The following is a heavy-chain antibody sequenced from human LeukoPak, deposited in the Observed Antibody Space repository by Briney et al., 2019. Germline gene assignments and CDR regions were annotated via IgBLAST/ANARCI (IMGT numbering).Heavy chain of an antibody. D-gene: IGHD6-19*01. V-gene: IGHV1-8*01. CDR3: ARELSPIAVAGTGVWFDP. CDR2: MNPNSGNT. J-gene: IGHJ5*02. Sequence: GASVKVSCKASGYTFTSYDINWVRQATGQGLEWMGWMNPNSGNTGCAQKFQGRVTMTRNTSISTAYMELSSLRSEDTAVYYCARELSPIAVAGTGVWFDPWGQGTLVTVSS. CDR1: GYTFTSYD.